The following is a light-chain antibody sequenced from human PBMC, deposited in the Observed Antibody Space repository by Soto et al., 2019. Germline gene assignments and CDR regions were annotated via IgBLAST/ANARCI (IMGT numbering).Light chain of an antibody. CDR2: DAS. CDR3: QQYNSYSWT. J-gene: IGKJ1*01. V-gene: IGKV1-5*01. CDR1: QSISSW. Sequence: DIQMTQSPSTLSASVGDRVTITCRASQSISSWLAWYQQKPGKAPKLLIYDASSLESGVPSRFSGSGSGTEFTLTISSLQPDVFATYYCQQYNSYSWTFCQGTKVEIK.